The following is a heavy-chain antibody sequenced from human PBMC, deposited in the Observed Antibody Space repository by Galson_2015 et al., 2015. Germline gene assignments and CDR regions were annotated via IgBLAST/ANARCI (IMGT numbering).Heavy chain of an antibody. CDR1: GFTFSNAW. V-gene: IGHV3-15*01. D-gene: IGHD3-10*01. Sequence: SLRLSCAASGFTFSNAWMSWVRQAPGKGLKWVGRIKSKTDGGTTDYAAPVKGRFTISRDDSKHTLYLQMNSLKTEDTAVYYCTTVPRGSGRQDYWGQGTLVTVSS. CDR3: TTVPRGSGRQDY. CDR2: IKSKTDGGTT. J-gene: IGHJ4*02.